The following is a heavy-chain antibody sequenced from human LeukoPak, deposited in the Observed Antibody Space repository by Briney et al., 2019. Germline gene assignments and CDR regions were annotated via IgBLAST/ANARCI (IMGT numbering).Heavy chain of an antibody. CDR1: GYTFTNYY. CDR3: ARGAVTTAVHWHFSL. Sequence: ASVKVSCKASGYTFTNYYISWVRQATGQGLEWMGWMNPAGDDAGYAQKFQGRMTLTRDTSVGTVYMELSSLRSDDTAVYYCARGAVTTAVHWHFSLWGRGTLVTVSS. D-gene: IGHD4-17*01. V-gene: IGHV1-8*01. J-gene: IGHJ2*01. CDR2: MNPAGDDA.